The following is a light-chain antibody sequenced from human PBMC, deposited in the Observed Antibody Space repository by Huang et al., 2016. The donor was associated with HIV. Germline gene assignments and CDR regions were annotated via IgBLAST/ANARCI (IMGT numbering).Light chain of an antibody. J-gene: IGKJ2*01. V-gene: IGKV2-28*01. Sequence: DIVMIQSPLSLPVTPGEPASISCTSSRSLLHSNGYNYLDWYLQKPGQSPQLLIFLGANRASGVPDRCSGSGSGTYFSLKISRVEAEDVGVYYCMQALHTPYTFGQGTKLEIK. CDR2: LGA. CDR3: MQALHTPYT. CDR1: RSLLHSNGYNY.